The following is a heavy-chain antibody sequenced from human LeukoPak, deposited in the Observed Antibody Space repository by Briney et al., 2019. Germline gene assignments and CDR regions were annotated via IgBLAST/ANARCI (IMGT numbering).Heavy chain of an antibody. CDR1: GFTFSSYA. CDR2: ISGSGLST. Sequence: QPGGSLRLSCAASGFTFSSYAMSWVRQAPGKGLEWVSAISGSGLSTYYADSVRGRFTISRDNSKNTLYLQMNSLRAEDTALYYCAKDVAGIGGYWGQGTLVTVSS. V-gene: IGHV3-23*01. D-gene: IGHD6-19*01. J-gene: IGHJ4*02. CDR3: AKDVAGIGGY.